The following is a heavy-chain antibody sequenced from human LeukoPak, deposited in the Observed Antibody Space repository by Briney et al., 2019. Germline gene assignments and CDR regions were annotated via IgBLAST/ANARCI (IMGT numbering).Heavy chain of an antibody. D-gene: IGHD3-22*01. CDR1: GFTLSSYE. V-gene: IGHV3-21*01. Sequence: GGSLRLSCTASGFTLSSYEMSWIRQAPGKGLEWLSSISSISTYIYYADSVKGRFTISRDNAKNSLFLQVNSLRAEDTAVYYCARRAGDYSHPYDYWGQGTLVTVSS. CDR2: ISSISTYI. CDR3: ARRAGDYSHPYDY. J-gene: IGHJ4*02.